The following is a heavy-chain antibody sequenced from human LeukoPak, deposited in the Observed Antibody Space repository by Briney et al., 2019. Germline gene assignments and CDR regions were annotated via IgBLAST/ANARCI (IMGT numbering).Heavy chain of an antibody. CDR1: GYTFTSYG. D-gene: IGHD3-3*01. J-gene: IGHJ3*02. V-gene: IGHV1-18*01. CDR2: ISAYNGST. Sequence: ASVKVSCKASGYTFTSYGISWVRQAPGQGLEWMGWISAYNGSTNYAQKLQGRVTMTTDTSTSTAYMELRSLRSDDTAVYYCARASLEWWVDAFDIWGQGTMVTVSS. CDR3: ARASLEWWVDAFDI.